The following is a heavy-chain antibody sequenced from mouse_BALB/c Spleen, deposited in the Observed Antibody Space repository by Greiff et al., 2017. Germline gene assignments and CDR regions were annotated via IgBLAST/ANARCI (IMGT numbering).Heavy chain of an antibody. CDR3: ERAGDDMRLRRDGPWFAY. CDR2: ISCYNGAT. V-gene: IGHV1S34*01. Sequence: LVKTGASVKISCKASGYSFTGYYMHWVKQSHGKSLEWIGYISCYNGATSYNQKFKGKATFTVDTSSSTAYMQFNSLTSEDSAVYYCERAGDDMRLRRDGPWFAYWGQGTLVTVSA. J-gene: IGHJ3*01. D-gene: IGHD2-4*01. CDR1: GYSFTGYY.